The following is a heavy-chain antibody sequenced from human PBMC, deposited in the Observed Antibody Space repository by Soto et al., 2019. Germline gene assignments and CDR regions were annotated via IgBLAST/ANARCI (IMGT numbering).Heavy chain of an antibody. D-gene: IGHD4-17*01. Sequence: GGSLRLSCAASGVTVTSNYMSWVRQAPGKGLECVSLMYSGGSTYYAASVKGRFTISRDTSKNTLYLQMNSLGAEDTGVYYCTTATAVTSFDSWGQGTLVTVSS. V-gene: IGHV3-53*01. CDR1: GVTVTSNY. J-gene: IGHJ4*02. CDR2: MYSGGST. CDR3: TTATAVTSFDS.